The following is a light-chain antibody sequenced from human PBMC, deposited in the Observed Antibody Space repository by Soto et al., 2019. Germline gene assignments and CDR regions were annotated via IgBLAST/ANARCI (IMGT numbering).Light chain of an antibody. CDR1: QSVSSSY. Sequence: EIVLTQSPGTLSLSPGERATLSCRDSQSVSSSYFAWYQQKPGQAPRLLIYGASSRATGIPDRFSGSGSGTDFTLTISRLEPEDFAVYYCQQYGSSPPRITFGQGTRLEIK. J-gene: IGKJ5*01. CDR3: QQYGSSPPRIT. V-gene: IGKV3-20*01. CDR2: GAS.